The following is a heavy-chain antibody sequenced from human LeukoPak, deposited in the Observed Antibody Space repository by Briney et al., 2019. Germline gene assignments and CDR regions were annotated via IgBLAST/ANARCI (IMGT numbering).Heavy chain of an antibody. CDR2: ISGSGGST. CDR3: AKQHIVVVTADIDY. CDR1: GFTFSSYA. J-gene: IGHJ4*02. V-gene: IGHV3-23*01. Sequence: PGGSPRLSCAASGFTFSSYAMSWVRQAPGKGLEWVSAISGSGGSTYYADSVKGRFTISRDNSKNTLYLQMNSLRAEDTAVYYCAKQHIVVVTADIDYWGQGTLVTVSS. D-gene: IGHD2-21*02.